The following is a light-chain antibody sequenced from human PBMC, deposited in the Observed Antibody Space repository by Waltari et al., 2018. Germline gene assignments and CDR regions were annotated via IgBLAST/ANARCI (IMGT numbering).Light chain of an antibody. J-gene: IGKJ1*01. CDR1: ESINSW. Sequence: DIQMTQSPSTLSASVGDRVTISCRATESINSWLAWYQQKPGKAPKLLISRSFNLERGVPSRFSGSGSGTEFILTISSLQPDDLATYHCQQYKRPPWTFGQGTKV. CDR2: RSF. V-gene: IGKV1-5*03. CDR3: QQYKRPPWT.